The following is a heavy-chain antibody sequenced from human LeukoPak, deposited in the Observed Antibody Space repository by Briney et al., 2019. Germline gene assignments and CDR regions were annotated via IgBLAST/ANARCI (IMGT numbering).Heavy chain of an antibody. Sequence: GGSLRLSCAASGFTFSSYAMSWVRQAPGKGLERVSAISGSGGSTYYADSVKGRFTISRDNATNSLYPQLNSLRAEDTAVYYCVRDMGGWQTYFDYWGQGTLVTVSS. J-gene: IGHJ4*02. D-gene: IGHD6-19*01. CDR1: GFTFSSYA. CDR3: VRDMGGWQTYFDY. V-gene: IGHV3-23*01. CDR2: ISGSGGST.